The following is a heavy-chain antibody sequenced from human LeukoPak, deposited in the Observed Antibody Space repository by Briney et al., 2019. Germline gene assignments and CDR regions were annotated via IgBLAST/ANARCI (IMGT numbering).Heavy chain of an antibody. Sequence: GGSLRLSCAASGFTFSSYGMHWVRQAPGKGLEWVAVIWYDGSNKYYADSVKGRFTISRDNSKNTLYLQMNSLRAEDTAVYYCARVPPYYYDSSGYPRLYYGMDVWGQGTTVTVSS. CDR1: GFTFSSYG. V-gene: IGHV3-33*01. CDR2: IWYDGSNK. CDR3: ARVPPYYYDSSGYPRLYYGMDV. J-gene: IGHJ6*02. D-gene: IGHD3-22*01.